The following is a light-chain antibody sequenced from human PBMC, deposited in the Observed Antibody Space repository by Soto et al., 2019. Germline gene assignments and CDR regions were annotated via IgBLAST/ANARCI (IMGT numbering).Light chain of an antibody. CDR2: DAS. Sequence: EIVLTQSPATLSVSPGYRATLSCRASQSVSSYLAWYQQKPGQAPRLLIYDASNRATGIPARFSGSGSETDLTLTISSLEPEDFAVYYCQQRSNWPPITFGQGTRLEIK. J-gene: IGKJ5*01. CDR1: QSVSSY. V-gene: IGKV3-11*01. CDR3: QQRSNWPPIT.